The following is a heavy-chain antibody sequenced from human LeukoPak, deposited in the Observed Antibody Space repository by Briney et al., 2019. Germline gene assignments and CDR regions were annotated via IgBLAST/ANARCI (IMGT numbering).Heavy chain of an antibody. CDR1: GGSISNGDYY. Sequence: PSETLFLTCTVSGGSISNGDYYWSWIRQPPGKGLEWIAYIHYSGITSYNTSLKSRVTTSVDTSKNQFSLKLSSVTAADTAVYYCARGKESHYDSTGTYFNYWGQGTLVTVSP. V-gene: IGHV4-30-4*02. J-gene: IGHJ4*02. CDR3: ARGKESHYDSTGTYFNY. D-gene: IGHD3-22*01. CDR2: IHYSGIT.